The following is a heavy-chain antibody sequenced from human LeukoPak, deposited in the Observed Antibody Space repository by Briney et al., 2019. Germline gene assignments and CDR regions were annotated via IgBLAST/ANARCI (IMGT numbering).Heavy chain of an antibody. CDR1: GGSISSSSYY. Sequence: SETLSLTCTVSGGSISSSSYYWGWLRQPPGKGLEWIGSIYYSGSTYYNPSLKSRVTISVDTSKNQFSLKLSSVTAADTAVYYCARQGYSYAHFDPWGQGTLVTVSS. CDR3: ARQGYSYAHFDP. V-gene: IGHV4-39*01. D-gene: IGHD5-18*01. CDR2: IYYSGST. J-gene: IGHJ5*02.